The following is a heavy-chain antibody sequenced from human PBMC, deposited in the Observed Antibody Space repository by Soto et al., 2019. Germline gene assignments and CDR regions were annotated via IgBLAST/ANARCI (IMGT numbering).Heavy chain of an antibody. J-gene: IGHJ6*02. CDR1: GYSFTSYW. D-gene: IGHD6-6*01. V-gene: IGHV5-51*01. CDR3: ARSSSSVARYYYYGMDV. CDR2: IYPGDSDT. Sequence: ESLKISCKGSGYSFTSYWIGWVRQMPGKGLEWMGIIYPGDSDTRYSPSFQGQVTISADKSISTAYLQWSSLKASDTAMYYCARSSSSVARYYYYGMDVWGQGTTVTVSS.